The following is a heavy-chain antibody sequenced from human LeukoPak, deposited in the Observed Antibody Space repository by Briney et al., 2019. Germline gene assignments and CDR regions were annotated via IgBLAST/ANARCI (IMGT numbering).Heavy chain of an antibody. CDR2: ISGSGTNT. D-gene: IGHD3-22*01. V-gene: IGHV3-23*01. CDR1: GFTFNTYA. J-gene: IGHJ6*03. CDR3: AKVPYENYYYYMDV. Sequence: GGSLRLSCAASGFTFNTYAMTWVRQAPGKGLEWVSAISGSGTNTYYADSVKGRFTVSRDNSKNTLYLQVNSLRAEDMAVYYCAKVPYENYYYYMDVWGKGTPVTVSS.